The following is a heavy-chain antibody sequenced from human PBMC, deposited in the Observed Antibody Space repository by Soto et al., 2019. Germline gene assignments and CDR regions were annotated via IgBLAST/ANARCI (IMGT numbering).Heavy chain of an antibody. J-gene: IGHJ4*02. CDR2: MNPNSGNT. CDR1: GYTFTSYD. Sequence: ASVEVSCEASGYTFTSYDINWVRQATGQGLEWMGWMNPNSGNTGYAQKFQGRVTMTRNTSISTAYMELSSLRSEDTAVYYCARVNTQNYYGSGSYSPYYFDYWGQGILVTVSA. D-gene: IGHD3-10*01. V-gene: IGHV1-8*01. CDR3: ARVNTQNYYGSGSYSPYYFDY.